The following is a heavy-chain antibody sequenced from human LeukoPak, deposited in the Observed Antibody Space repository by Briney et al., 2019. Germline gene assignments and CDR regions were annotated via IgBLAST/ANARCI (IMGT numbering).Heavy chain of an antibody. V-gene: IGHV4-39*07. CDR1: GGSISSSSYY. D-gene: IGHD5-24*01. J-gene: IGHJ4*02. Sequence: SETLSLTCTVSGGSISSSSYYWGWIRQPPGKGLEWIGSIYYSGSTYYNPSLKSRVTISVDTSKNQFSLKLSSVTVADTAVYYCARSRGWLQSHPLGYWGQGTLVTVSS. CDR2: IYYSGST. CDR3: ARSRGWLQSHPLGY.